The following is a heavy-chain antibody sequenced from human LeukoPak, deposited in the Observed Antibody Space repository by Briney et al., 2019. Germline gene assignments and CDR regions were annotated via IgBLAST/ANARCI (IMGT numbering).Heavy chain of an antibody. CDR3: ARDKSGSSGWYSYFDS. V-gene: IGHV1-2*02. D-gene: IGHD6-19*01. CDR2: IDPNSGGT. Sequence: GDSVKVSCKASGYTFTGYYMHWVRQAPGQGLEWMGWIDPNSGGTNNAQKFQGRVTMTRDTSISTAYMELSRLRSDDTAVYYCARDKSGSSGWYSYFDSWGQGTLVTVSS. CDR1: GYTFTGYY. J-gene: IGHJ4*02.